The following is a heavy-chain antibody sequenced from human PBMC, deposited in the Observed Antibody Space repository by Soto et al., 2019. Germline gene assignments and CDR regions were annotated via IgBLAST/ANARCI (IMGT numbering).Heavy chain of an antibody. V-gene: IGHV4-34*01. Sequence: SETLSLTCAVYGGSFSGYYWSWIRQPPGKGLEWIGEINHSGSTNYNPSLKSRVTISVDTSKNQFSLKLSSVTAADTAVYYCEGLDYYYMDVWGNGTTVTVSS. CDR1: GGSFSGYY. CDR3: EGLDYYYMDV. CDR2: INHSGST. J-gene: IGHJ6*03.